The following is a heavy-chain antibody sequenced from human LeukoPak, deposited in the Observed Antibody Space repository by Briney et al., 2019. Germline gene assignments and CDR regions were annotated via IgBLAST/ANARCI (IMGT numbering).Heavy chain of an antibody. CDR1: GGSISSYY. Sequence: SETLSLTCTVSGGSISSYYWSWIRQPPGKGLEWIGYIYYSGSTNYNPSLKSRVTISVDTSKNQFSLKLSSVTAADTAVYCCASGTKYNWFDPWGQGTLVTVSS. CDR2: IYYSGST. V-gene: IGHV4-59*01. J-gene: IGHJ5*02. CDR3: ASGTKYNWFDP.